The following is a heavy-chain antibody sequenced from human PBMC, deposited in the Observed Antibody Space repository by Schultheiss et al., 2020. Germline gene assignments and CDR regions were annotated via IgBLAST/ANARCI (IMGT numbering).Heavy chain of an antibody. CDR3: ARVRYYDSSGPSRGAFDI. V-gene: IGHV3-NL1*01. J-gene: IGHJ3*02. CDR2: IYSCGST. Sequence: GGSLRLSCAASGFTFSSYGMHWVRQAPGKRLEWVSVIYSCGSTYYADSVKGRFTISRDNSKNTLYLQMNSLRAEDTAVYYCARVRYYDSSGPSRGAFDIWGQGTMVTVSS. CDR1: GFTFSSYG. D-gene: IGHD3-22*01.